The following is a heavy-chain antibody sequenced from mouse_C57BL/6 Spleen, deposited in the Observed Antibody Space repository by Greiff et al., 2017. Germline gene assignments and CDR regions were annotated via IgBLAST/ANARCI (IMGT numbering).Heavy chain of an antibody. CDR1: GYTFTSYW. CDR3: ATPYGSGRGFDY. V-gene: IGHV1-64*01. J-gene: IGHJ2*01. Sequence: QVQLQQPGAELVKPGASVKLSCKASGYTFTSYWMHWVKQRPGQGLEWIGMIHPNSGSTNYNEKFKSKATLTVDKSSTTAYMQLSSLTSEDSAVDYCATPYGSGRGFDYWGQGTTLTVSS. D-gene: IGHD2-2*01. CDR2: IHPNSGST.